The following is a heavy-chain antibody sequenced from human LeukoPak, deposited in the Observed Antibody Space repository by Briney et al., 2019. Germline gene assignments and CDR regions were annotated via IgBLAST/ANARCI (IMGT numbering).Heavy chain of an antibody. CDR1: GFTFSSYA. CDR3: AKGCDTVVAPAAAGALFDN. Sequence: GGSLRLSCVASGFTFSSYAMSWVRQAPGKGLEWVSSIRDTGGSTYYADSVKGRFTISRDNSKNTLYLLINSLRAEDTAVYYCAKGCDTVVAPAAAGALFDNWGQGTRVTVSS. CDR2: IRDTGGST. J-gene: IGHJ4*02. V-gene: IGHV3-23*01. D-gene: IGHD2-2*01.